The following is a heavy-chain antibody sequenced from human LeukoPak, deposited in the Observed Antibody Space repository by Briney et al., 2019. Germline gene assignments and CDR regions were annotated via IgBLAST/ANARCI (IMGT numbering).Heavy chain of an antibody. CDR3: ASSLTGYGDYLDY. V-gene: IGHV3-53*01. CDR1: GFTVSSKY. Sequence: GGSLRLSCTASGFTVSSKYMTWVRQAPGKGLEWVSVIYTGGSTYYAESVKGRFTISRDNSKNTLYLQMNSLRAEDTAVYYCASSLTGYGDYLDYWGQGTLVTVSS. J-gene: IGHJ4*02. CDR2: IYTGGST. D-gene: IGHD4-17*01.